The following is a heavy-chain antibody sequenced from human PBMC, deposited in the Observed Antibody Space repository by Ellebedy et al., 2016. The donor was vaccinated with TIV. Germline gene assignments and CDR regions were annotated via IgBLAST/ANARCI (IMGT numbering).Heavy chain of an antibody. D-gene: IGHD6-19*01. CDR2: VYPSTYT. V-gene: IGHV4-4*07. J-gene: IGHJ5*02. Sequence: MPSETLSLTCTVSGGSISSDSWAWIRQPAGKGLEWIGHVYPSTYTSYNPSLKSRVTMSMDTSKNQFSLRLNSVTAADTAVYYCAKDEGDGSGWLDNWFDPWGQGTLVTVSS. CDR1: GGSISSDS. CDR3: AKDEGDGSGWLDNWFDP.